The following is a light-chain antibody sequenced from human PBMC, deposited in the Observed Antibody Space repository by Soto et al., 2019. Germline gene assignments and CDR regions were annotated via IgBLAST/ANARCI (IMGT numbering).Light chain of an antibody. CDR3: AAWDDSLSAHYV. Sequence: QSVLTQPPSASGTPGQRVTISCSGSSSNIGSNTVNWYQQLPGMAPKLLIYSNNQRPSGVPDQFSGSKSGTSASLAISGLQSEDEADYYCAAWDDSLSAHYVFGTGTKVTVL. J-gene: IGLJ1*01. V-gene: IGLV1-44*01. CDR2: SNN. CDR1: SSNIGSNT.